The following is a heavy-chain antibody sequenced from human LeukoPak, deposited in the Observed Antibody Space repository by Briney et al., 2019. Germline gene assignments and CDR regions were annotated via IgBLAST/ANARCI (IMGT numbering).Heavy chain of an antibody. CDR3: ARLYIGSFAD. CDR2: IYPGDSDT. D-gene: IGHD1-26*01. J-gene: IGHJ4*02. CDR1: GYIFTHHW. V-gene: IGHV5-51*01. Sequence: GESLKISWKGSGYIFTHHWIGLGRQMPGKGLEWMGVIYPGDSDTRYSPSFQGQVTISADKSISTAYLQWSSLKASDTAMYYCARLYIGSFADWGQGTLVTVSS.